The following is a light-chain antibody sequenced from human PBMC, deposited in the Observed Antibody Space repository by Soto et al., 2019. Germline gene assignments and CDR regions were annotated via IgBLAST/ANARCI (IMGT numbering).Light chain of an antibody. CDR3: CSYAGSYTVV. J-gene: IGLJ2*01. V-gene: IGLV2-11*01. CDR2: EVN. Sequence: QSALTQPASLSGSPGQSITISCTGTSSDIGAYDYVSWFQQHPGKAPKLMISEVNNRPSGVPDRFSGSTSGNTASLTISGLQAEDEADYYCCSYAGSYTVVFGGGTKLTVL. CDR1: SSDIGAYDY.